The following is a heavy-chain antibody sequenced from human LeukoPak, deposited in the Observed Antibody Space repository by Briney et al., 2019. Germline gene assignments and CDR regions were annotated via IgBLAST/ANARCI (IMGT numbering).Heavy chain of an antibody. CDR1: GFTFSSYA. D-gene: IGHD2-15*01. J-gene: IGHJ4*02. CDR2: ISDSGGST. CDR3: VRDNPRCCGVVPVNIDDF. V-gene: IGHV3-23*01. Sequence: PGGSLRLSCAASGFTFSSYAMTWVRQAPGKGLEWVSGISDSGGSTYYADSVKGRFTISRDNAKNSLSLQMHSLRAEDTAVYYCVRDNPRCCGVVPVNIDDFWGQGTLVTVSS.